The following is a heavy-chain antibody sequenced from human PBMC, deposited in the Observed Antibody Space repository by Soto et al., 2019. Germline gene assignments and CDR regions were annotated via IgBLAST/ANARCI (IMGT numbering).Heavy chain of an antibody. J-gene: IGHJ4*02. V-gene: IGHV4-59*01. CDR1: GVFI. CDR3: ARTLPNRQLFDS. Sequence: PSETLSLTCTVSGVFIWGWMRQSPDKGREWIGYIYNSGRYNYNPSLESRLTISIDTSKNQFSLRLASVTAADTAVYYCARTLPNRQLFDSWSQGTLVTVSS. D-gene: IGHD1-1*01. CDR2: IYNSGRY.